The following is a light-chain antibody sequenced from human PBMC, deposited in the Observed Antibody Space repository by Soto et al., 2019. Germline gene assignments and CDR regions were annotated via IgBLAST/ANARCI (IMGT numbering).Light chain of an antibody. CDR2: GAS. Sequence: EIVLTQSPATLSFSPGDRATLSCRASQSVSRYLAWYQQKPGQAPRLLLYGASTRATGIPVRFSGSGFGTEFTLTISSLQSEDFAVYYCQQYKNWPLFGQGTRLEIK. V-gene: IGKV3-15*01. CDR3: QQYKNWPL. J-gene: IGKJ5*01. CDR1: QSVSRY.